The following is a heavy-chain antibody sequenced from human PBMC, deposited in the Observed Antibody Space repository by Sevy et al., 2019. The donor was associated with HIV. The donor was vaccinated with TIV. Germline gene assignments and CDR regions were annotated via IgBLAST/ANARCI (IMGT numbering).Heavy chain of an antibody. J-gene: IGHJ6*02. D-gene: IGHD2-2*01. CDR1: GFTFSSYA. CDR3: ARDRRPPRGYCSSTSCRLNYYGMDV. V-gene: IGHV3-30-3*01. Sequence: GGSLRLSCAASGFTFSSYAMYWVRQAPGKGLEWVAVISYDGSNKYYADSVKGRFTISRDNSKNTLYLQMNSLRAEDTAVYYCARDRRPPRGYCSSTSCRLNYYGMDVWGQRTTVTVSS. CDR2: ISYDGSNK.